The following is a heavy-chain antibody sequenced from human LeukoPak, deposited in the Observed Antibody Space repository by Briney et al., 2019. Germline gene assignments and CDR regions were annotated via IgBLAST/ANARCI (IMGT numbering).Heavy chain of an antibody. CDR3: ATAPRGWYPDDAFDI. CDR2: INTNTGNP. J-gene: IGHJ3*02. D-gene: IGHD6-19*01. CDR1: GYTFSNYA. Sequence: ASVKVSCKASGYTFSNYAINWVRQAPGQGLEWMGWINTNTGNPTYAQDFTGRFVFSWDTSVSTAYLQISSLKAEDTAVYYCATAPRGWYPDDAFDIWGQGTMVTVSS. V-gene: IGHV7-4-1*02.